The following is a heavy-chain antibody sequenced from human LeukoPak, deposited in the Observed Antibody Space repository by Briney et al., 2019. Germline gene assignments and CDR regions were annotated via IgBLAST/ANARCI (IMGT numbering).Heavy chain of an antibody. CDR1: GGSFSSYY. CDR3: AREGIAAAGVDFDY. D-gene: IGHD6-13*01. Sequence: SETLSLTCTVSGGSFSSYYWSWIRQPPGKAPEWIGYIYYSGSTNYNPSLKSRVTMSVDTSKNQFSLKLSSVTAADTAVYYCAREGIAAAGVDFDYWGQGTLVTVSS. V-gene: IGHV4-59*12. J-gene: IGHJ4*02. CDR2: IYYSGST.